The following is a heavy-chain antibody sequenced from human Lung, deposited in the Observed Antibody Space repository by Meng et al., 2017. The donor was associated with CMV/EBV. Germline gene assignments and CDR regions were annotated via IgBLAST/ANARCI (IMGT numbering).Heavy chain of an antibody. D-gene: IGHD6-19*01. V-gene: IGHV3-30-3*01. J-gene: IGHJ4*02. Sequence: GGSXRLXCAASGFSFKDFAIHWVRQAPGKGLQWVATISYDGNTQVYADSVKGLFSVSRDNSKETLDLRMNSLRPEDTALYYCAAFLAGASSTTPANDDWGLGXPVTVSS. CDR1: GFSFKDFA. CDR2: ISYDGNTQ. CDR3: AAFLAGASSTTPANDD.